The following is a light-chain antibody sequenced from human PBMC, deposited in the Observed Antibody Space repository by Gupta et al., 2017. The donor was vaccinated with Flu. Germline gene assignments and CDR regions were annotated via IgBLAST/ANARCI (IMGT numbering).Light chain of an antibody. CDR3: QQDDSTPYT. Sequence: IEMTQSPVSLAVSLDERATFNCRSTQSVLYSSNNKNYLAWYQQKPGQPPKLLIYWASTRESGVPDRFSGSGSGTDFTLTISSLQAEDVAVYYCQQDDSTPYTFGQGTKLEIK. J-gene: IGKJ2*01. V-gene: IGKV4-1*01. CDR2: WAS. CDR1: QSVLYSSNNKNY.